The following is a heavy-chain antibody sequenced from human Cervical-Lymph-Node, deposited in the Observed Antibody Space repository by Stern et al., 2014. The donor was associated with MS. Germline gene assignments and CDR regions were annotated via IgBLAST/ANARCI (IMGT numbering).Heavy chain of an antibody. CDR1: GFSFSRYA. Sequence: QVQLVESGGGVVQPGRSLRLSCAASGFSFSRYAMHWVRQAPGKGLEWVALIWYEGSNPYYADSVTGRFTISRDNFKNTLYLQMNSLRAEDTAVYYCASAYSSSHYYFDYWGQGTLVTVSS. D-gene: IGHD6-13*01. J-gene: IGHJ4*02. CDR2: IWYEGSNP. CDR3: ASAYSSSHYYFDY. V-gene: IGHV3-33*01.